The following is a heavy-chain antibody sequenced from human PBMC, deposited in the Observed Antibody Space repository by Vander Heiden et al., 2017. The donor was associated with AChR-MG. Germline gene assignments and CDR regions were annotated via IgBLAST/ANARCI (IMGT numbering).Heavy chain of an antibody. V-gene: IGHV1-69*06. CDR3: GVGGGATGWNWFDP. Sequence: QVQLVQSGAEVKKPGSSVKVSCKASGGTFSSYAISWVRQAPGKGFEGMGGSILILGKENEEKEFKGRVTITANKPTGTAYMELSSMRSEDRAVYYWGVGGGATGWNWFDPWGQGTLVTVSS. D-gene: IGHD1-26*01. CDR2: SILILGKE. CDR1: GGTFSSYA. J-gene: IGHJ5*02.